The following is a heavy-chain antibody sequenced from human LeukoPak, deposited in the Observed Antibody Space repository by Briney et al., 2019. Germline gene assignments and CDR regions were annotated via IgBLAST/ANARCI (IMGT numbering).Heavy chain of an antibody. CDR3: ARAFFDP. Sequence: SEALSLTCTVSGGSISSYYWSWIRQPPGKGLECIGYIYYSGSTNYNPSLKSRVTISVDTSKNQFSLKLSSVTAADTAVYYCARAFFDPWGQGTLVTVSS. CDR2: IYYSGST. J-gene: IGHJ5*02. CDR1: GGSISSYY. V-gene: IGHV4-59*12.